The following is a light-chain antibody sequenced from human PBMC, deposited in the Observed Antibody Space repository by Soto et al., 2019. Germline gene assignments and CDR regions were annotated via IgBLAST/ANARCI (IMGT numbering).Light chain of an antibody. Sequence: DIQLTQSPSSLSAYVGDTVTITCRARQSINNYVNWYQQKPGKAPELLIYAASTLQTGVPSRFSGSRSGTDFTLTISSLQPEDFATYYCQQSYNTPYTFGQGTKLEIK. CDR1: QSINNY. CDR3: QQSYNTPYT. V-gene: IGKV1-39*01. J-gene: IGKJ2*01. CDR2: AAS.